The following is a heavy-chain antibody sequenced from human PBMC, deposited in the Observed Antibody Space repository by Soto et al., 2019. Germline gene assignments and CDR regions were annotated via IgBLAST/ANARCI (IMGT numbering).Heavy chain of an antibody. J-gene: IGHJ4*02. Sequence: PGGSLRLSCAASGFTFSTYSMNWVRQAPGKGLEWISYISTRSNSIYYADSVKGRFTVSRDNAKNSLFLQMNRLRDEDTAVYFCARAKYGGAYSPFYYWGPGTLVTVSS. CDR1: GFTFSTYS. V-gene: IGHV3-48*02. CDR3: ARAKYGGAYSPFYY. D-gene: IGHD1-26*01. CDR2: ISTRSNSI.